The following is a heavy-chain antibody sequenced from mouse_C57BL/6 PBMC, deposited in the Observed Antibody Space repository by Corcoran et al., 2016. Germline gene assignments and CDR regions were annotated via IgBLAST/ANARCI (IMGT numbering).Heavy chain of an antibody. CDR1: GYSITSGYY. D-gene: IGHD1-1*01. V-gene: IGHV3-6*01. CDR2: ISYDGSN. J-gene: IGHJ1*03. Sequence: DVQLQESGPGLVKPSQSLSLTCSVTGYSITSGYYWNWIRQFPGNKLEWMGYISYDGSNNYNPSLKNRISIPRDTSKNQFFLKLNSVTTEDTATYYCAREGTTVVATYWYFDVWGTGTTVTVSS. CDR3: AREGTTVVATYWYFDV.